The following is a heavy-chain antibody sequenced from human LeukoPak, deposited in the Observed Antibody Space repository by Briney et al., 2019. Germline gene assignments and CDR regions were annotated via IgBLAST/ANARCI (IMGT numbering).Heavy chain of an antibody. CDR1: GFTLSSYW. CDR3: ARSLSGYPNWFDP. V-gene: IGHV3-7*01. Sequence: QPGGSLRLSCAASGFTLSSYWMSWVRQAPGKGLEWVANIKQDGSDKYYVDSVKGRFTISRDNAKNSLYLQMNSLRAEDTAVYYCARSLSGYPNWFDPWGQGTLVTVSS. D-gene: IGHD3-16*02. J-gene: IGHJ5*02. CDR2: IKQDGSDK.